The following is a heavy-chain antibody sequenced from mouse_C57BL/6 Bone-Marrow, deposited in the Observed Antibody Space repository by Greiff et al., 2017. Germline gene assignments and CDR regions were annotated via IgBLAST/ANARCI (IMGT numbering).Heavy chain of an antibody. CDR1: GYTFTSYG. CDR2: IYPRSGNT. Sequence: VKLQESGAELARPGASVKLSCKASGYTFTSYGISWVKQRTGQGLEWIGEIYPRSGNTYYNEKFKGKATLTADKSSSTAYMELRSLTSEDSAVYFCARRTVVATYWYFDVWGTGTTVTVSS. V-gene: IGHV1-81*01. J-gene: IGHJ1*03. CDR3: ARRTVVATYWYFDV. D-gene: IGHD1-1*01.